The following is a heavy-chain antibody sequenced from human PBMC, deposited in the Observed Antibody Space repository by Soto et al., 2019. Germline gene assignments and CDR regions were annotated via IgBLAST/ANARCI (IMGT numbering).Heavy chain of an antibody. CDR2: IYYSGST. CDR3: ARVCGGDCHYGMDV. V-gene: IGHV4-31*03. D-gene: IGHD2-21*02. CDR1: GGSISSGGYY. J-gene: IGHJ6*02. Sequence: QVQLQESGPGLVKPSQTLSLTCTVSGGSISSGGYYWTWIRQHPGKGLEWIGYIYYSGSTYYNPSLKSRVTISVDTYKNQCSLKLSSVTAADTAVYYCARVCGGDCHYGMDVWGQGTTVTVSS.